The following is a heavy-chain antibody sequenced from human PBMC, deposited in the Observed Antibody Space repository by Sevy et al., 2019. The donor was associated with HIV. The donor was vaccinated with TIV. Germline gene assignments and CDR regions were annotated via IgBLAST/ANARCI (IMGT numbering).Heavy chain of an antibody. CDR2: INHSGST. V-gene: IGHV4-34*01. J-gene: IGHJ4*02. D-gene: IGHD2-2*01. CDR1: GGSFSGYY. CDR3: ARGIKDIVVVPAAYFDY. Sequence: SETLSLTCAVYGGSFSGYYWSWIRQPPGKGLEWIGEINHSGSTNYNPSLKSRVTISVDTSKNQFSLKLSSVTAADTAVYYCARGIKDIVVVPAAYFDYWGQGTLVTVSS.